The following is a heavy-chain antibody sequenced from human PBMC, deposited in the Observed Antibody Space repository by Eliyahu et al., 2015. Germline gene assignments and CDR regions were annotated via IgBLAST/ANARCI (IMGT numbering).Heavy chain of an antibody. J-gene: IGHJ3*01. Sequence: QVQLVQSGAEVKKPGTSVKVSCKASGYTFTGHXXHWVRQAPGHGLEWLGLNNPIQGGINYAQKFRGRVIMTIDKSINTAYMELSGLTSDDTAVYYCAKTYGDYQGHGFDVWGQGTMVTVSS. D-gene: IGHD4-17*01. V-gene: IGHV1-2*02. CDR3: AKTYGDYQGHGFDV. CDR2: NNPIQGGI. CDR1: GYTFTGHX.